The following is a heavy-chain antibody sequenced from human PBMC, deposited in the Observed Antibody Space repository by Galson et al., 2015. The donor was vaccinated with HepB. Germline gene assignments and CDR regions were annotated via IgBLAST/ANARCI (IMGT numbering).Heavy chain of an antibody. D-gene: IGHD3-9*01. CDR3: ARVTALTGYLDF. CDR1: GYIFTNYW. J-gene: IGHJ4*02. CDR2: IYPADSDA. Sequence: QSGAEVKKPGESLKISCKGSGYIFTNYWIGWVRQMPGKGLEWMGIIYPADSDARYSPSFRGQATISADRSITTAYMELTRLRFDDTAVYYCARVTALTGYLDFWGQGTLVTVSS. V-gene: IGHV5-51*01.